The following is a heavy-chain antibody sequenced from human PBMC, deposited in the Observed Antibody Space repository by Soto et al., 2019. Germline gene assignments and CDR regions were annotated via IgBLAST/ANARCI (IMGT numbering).Heavy chain of an antibody. Sequence: TLSLTCTVSGGSISSGDYYWSWIRQPPGKGLEWIGYIYYSGSTYYNPSLKSRVTISVDTSKNQFSLKLSSVTAADTAVYYCARDRPLSYCSSTSCPPPYYYYGMDVWGQGTTVTVS. J-gene: IGHJ6*02. CDR2: IYYSGST. CDR1: GGSISSGDYY. D-gene: IGHD2-2*01. CDR3: ARDRPLSYCSSTSCPPPYYYYGMDV. V-gene: IGHV4-30-4*01.